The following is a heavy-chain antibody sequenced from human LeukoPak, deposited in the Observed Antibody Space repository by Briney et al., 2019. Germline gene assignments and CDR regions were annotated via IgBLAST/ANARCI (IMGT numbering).Heavy chain of an antibody. Sequence: GGSLRLSCAASGFAFSNAWMSWVRQAPGKGLEWVANIKEDGSEKYYVDSVKGRFTISRDNAKNSLYLQMNSLRAEDTAVYYCARLNWKPPYYYYGMDVWGQGTTVTVSS. D-gene: IGHD1-20*01. CDR2: IKEDGSEK. CDR1: GFAFSNAW. CDR3: ARLNWKPPYYYYGMDV. J-gene: IGHJ6*02. V-gene: IGHV3-7*05.